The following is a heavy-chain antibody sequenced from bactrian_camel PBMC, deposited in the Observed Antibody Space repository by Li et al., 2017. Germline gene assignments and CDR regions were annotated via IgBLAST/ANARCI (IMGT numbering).Heavy chain of an antibody. CDR2: LFTGSGRS. V-gene: IGHV3S1*01. Sequence: HVQLVESGGGSVQAGGSLRLSCTASGYSASLYFKTHCMGWFRQAPGKEREGVAVLFTGSGRSTYADSVKGRFTISRDNAKNSIDLQMNNLKPEDTAMYYCAAGSGVILPLDSKEYGLWGQGTQVTVS. CDR1: GYSASLYFKTHC. D-gene: IGHD3*01. J-gene: IGHJ4*01. CDR3: AAGSGVILPLDSKEYGL.